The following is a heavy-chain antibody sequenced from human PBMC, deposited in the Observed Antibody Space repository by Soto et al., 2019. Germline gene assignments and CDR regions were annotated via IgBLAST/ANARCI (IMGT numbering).Heavy chain of an antibody. V-gene: IGHV3-72*01. CDR2: YRDKSQGYST. CDR3: FRATYFSDSSGYTRCLDY. Sequence: GGSLRLSCAGSGFTLSAYYIDWVRQAAGKGLEWVGRYRDKSQGYSTAYAASVKGRFTTSRDESKNSAYLQMNSLKTEDTAVYYCFRATYFSDSSGYTRCLDYWGQGTLVTVSS. CDR1: GFTLSAYY. J-gene: IGHJ4*02. D-gene: IGHD3-22*01.